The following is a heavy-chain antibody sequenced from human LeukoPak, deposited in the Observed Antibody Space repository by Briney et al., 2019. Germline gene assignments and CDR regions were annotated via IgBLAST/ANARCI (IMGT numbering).Heavy chain of an antibody. CDR2: IYYSGSA. J-gene: IGHJ4*02. V-gene: IGHV4-31*03. CDR3: ARGGVGTKGFSNY. CDR1: GGSISSGGYY. D-gene: IGHD3-16*01. Sequence: PSQTLSLTCTVSGGSISSGGYYWSWIRQHPGKGLEWIGYIYYSGSAYYNPSLKSRVTISVDTSKNQFSLKLSSVTAADTAVYYCARGGVGTKGFSNYWGQGTLVTVSS.